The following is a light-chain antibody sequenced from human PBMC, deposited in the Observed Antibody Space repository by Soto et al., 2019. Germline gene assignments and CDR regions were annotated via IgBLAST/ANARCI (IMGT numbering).Light chain of an antibody. V-gene: IGKV3D-15*01. CDR2: DAS. J-gene: IGKJ1*01. Sequence: EIVLTQSPGTLSLSPGERATLSCRASQSIGLAIAWYQHKPGQAPRLLIFDASQRATGIPARFTGSGSGTEFTLTISSLQSEDFAVYYCQQYHIWPPWTSGQGTKVDIK. CDR1: QSIGLA. CDR3: QQYHIWPPWT.